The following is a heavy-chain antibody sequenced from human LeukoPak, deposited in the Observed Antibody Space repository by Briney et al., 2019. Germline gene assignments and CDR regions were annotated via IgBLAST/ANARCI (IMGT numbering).Heavy chain of an antibody. CDR3: ARLVITMVRGVNNDY. Sequence: SSETLSLTCAVYGGSFSGYYWSWIRQPPGKGLEWIGEINHSGSTNYNPSLKSRVTISVDTSKNQFSLKLSSVTAADTAVYYCARLVITMVRGVNNDYWGQGTLVTVSS. J-gene: IGHJ4*02. CDR2: INHSGST. CDR1: GGSFSGYY. D-gene: IGHD3-10*01. V-gene: IGHV4-34*01.